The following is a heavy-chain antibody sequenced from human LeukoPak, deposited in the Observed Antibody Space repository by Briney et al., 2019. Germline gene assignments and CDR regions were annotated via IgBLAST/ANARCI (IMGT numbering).Heavy chain of an antibody. Sequence: GASVKVSCKASGYTFTSYGISWVRQAPGQGLEWMGWISAYNGNTNYAQKLQGRVTMTTDTSTSTAYMELRSLRSDDTAVYYCARVGPALGTTVWWFDPWGQGTLVTVSS. J-gene: IGHJ5*02. CDR1: GYTFTSYG. CDR3: ARVGPALGTTVWWFDP. CDR2: ISAYNGNT. V-gene: IGHV1-18*01. D-gene: IGHD4-11*01.